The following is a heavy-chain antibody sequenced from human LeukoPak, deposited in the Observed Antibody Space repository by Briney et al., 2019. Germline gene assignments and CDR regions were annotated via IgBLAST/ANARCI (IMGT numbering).Heavy chain of an antibody. J-gene: IGHJ4*02. V-gene: IGHV4-38-2*01. Sequence: SETLSLTCAVSGYSISSGCYWGWIRQPPGKGLEWIGTIYHNGNTYYNPPLKSRVTISVDTSKNQFSLKLTSVTAADTALYYCTRVRYNYGDSDYWGQGTLVTVSS. CDR3: TRVRYNYGDSDY. CDR1: GYSISSGCY. D-gene: IGHD5-18*01. CDR2: IYHNGNT.